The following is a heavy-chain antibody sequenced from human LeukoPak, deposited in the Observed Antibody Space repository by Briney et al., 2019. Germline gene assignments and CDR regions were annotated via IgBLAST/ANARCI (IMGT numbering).Heavy chain of an antibody. D-gene: IGHD6-13*01. CDR3: AKDPSIAAAGFDY. J-gene: IGHJ4*02. CDR2: ISYDGSNK. V-gene: IGHV3-30*18. CDR1: GFTFSSYA. Sequence: GRSLRLSCAASGFTFSSYAMHWVRQAPGKGLEWVAVISYDGSNKYYADSVKGRFTISRDNSKNTLYLQMNSLRAEDTAVYYCAKDPSIAAAGFDYWGQGTLVTVSS.